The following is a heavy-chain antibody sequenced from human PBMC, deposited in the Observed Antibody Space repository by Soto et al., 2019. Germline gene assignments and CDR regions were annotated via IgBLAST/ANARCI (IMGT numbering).Heavy chain of an antibody. Sequence: SVKVSCKASGGTFSSYAISWVRQAPGQGLEWMGGIIPIFGTANYAQKFQGRVTITADESTSTAYMELSSLRSEDTAVYYCARPVVVVVAATPDYYYGMDVWGQGTTVTV. V-gene: IGHV1-69*13. J-gene: IGHJ6*02. D-gene: IGHD2-15*01. CDR3: ARPVVVVVAATPDYYYGMDV. CDR2: IIPIFGTA. CDR1: GGTFSSYA.